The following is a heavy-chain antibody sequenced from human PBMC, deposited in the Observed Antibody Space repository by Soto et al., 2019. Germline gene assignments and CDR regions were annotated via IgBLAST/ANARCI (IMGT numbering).Heavy chain of an antibody. CDR1: GGSFSGYY. Sequence: SLTCAVYGGSFSGYYWSWIRQPPGKGLEWIGEINHSGSTNYNPSLKSRVTISVDTSKNQFSLKLSSVTAADTAVYYCARGQSSLLLDCWGQGVLVTVSS. D-gene: IGHD2-8*02. CDR2: INHSGST. J-gene: IGHJ4*02. V-gene: IGHV4-34*01. CDR3: ARGQSSLLLDC.